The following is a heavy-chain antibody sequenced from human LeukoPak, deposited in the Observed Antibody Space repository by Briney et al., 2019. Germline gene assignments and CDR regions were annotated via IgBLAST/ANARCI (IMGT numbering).Heavy chain of an antibody. CDR1: GFTFRSYA. CDR3: ARGAVMAPFDY. J-gene: IGHJ4*02. Sequence: PGGSLRLSCAASGFTFRSYAMQWVRQAPGKGLEWVSYITYNSGTIFYADSVKGRFTISRDNAKDSPYLQMSSLRAEDTAVYYCARGAVMAPFDYWGQGTLVTVSS. V-gene: IGHV3-48*01. D-gene: IGHD2-21*01. CDR2: ITYNSGTI.